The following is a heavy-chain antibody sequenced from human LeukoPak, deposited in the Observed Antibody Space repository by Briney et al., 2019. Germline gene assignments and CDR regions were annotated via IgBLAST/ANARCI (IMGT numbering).Heavy chain of an antibody. V-gene: IGHV3-7*01. CDR1: GFTFSSYW. Sequence: GGSLRLSCAASGFTFSSYWMSWVRQAPGKGLEWVANIKQDGSEKYYVDSVKGRFTISRDNAKNSLYLQMNSLRAEDTAVYYCARGTTATDYYYMDVWGRGTTVTVSS. CDR3: ARGTTATDYYYMDV. CDR2: IKQDGSEK. D-gene: IGHD1-1*01. J-gene: IGHJ6*03.